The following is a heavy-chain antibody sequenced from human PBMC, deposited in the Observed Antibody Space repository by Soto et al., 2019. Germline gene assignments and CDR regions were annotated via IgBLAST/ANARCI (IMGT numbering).Heavy chain of an antibody. CDR2: TYFRSKWYN. D-gene: IGHD5-12*01. CDR3: AKGDNLGPKTGYAFDP. CDR1: GDSVSSNTAS. J-gene: IGHJ5*02. Sequence: LSLTCAISGDSVSSNTASWNWIRQSPSRGPEWLGRTYFRSKWYNDYAVSVKSRIIINPDTSNNQFSLQLNSVTPEDTAVYFCAKGDNLGPKTGYAFDPWGQGIMVTVSS. V-gene: IGHV6-1*01.